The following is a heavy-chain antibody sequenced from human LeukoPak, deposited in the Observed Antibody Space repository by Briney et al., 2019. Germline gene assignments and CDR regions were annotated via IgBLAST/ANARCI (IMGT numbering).Heavy chain of an antibody. CDR3: ARALYFRYYFDY. V-gene: IGHV4-59*01. J-gene: IGHJ4*02. CDR2: IYYSGST. D-gene: IGHD2-8*01. CDR1: GGSISSYY. Sequence: TSETLSLTCTVSGGSISSYYWSWIRQPPGKGLEWIGYIYYSGSTNYNPSLKSRVTISVDTSKNQFSLKLSSVTAADTAVYYCARALYFRYYFDYWGQGTLVTVSS.